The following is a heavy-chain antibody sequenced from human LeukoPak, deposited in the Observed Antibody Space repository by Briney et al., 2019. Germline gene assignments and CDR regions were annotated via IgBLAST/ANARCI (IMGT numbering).Heavy chain of an antibody. CDR1: GGSITSYY. CDR3: ARAKRNPGAFDI. CDR2: IYYSGST. V-gene: IGHV4-59*01. J-gene: IGHJ3*02. Sequence: SETLSLTCTVSGGSITSYYWSWIRQPPGKGLEWIGYIYYSGSTNYNPSLKSRVTISVDTSKNQFSLKLSSVTAADTAVYYCARAKRNPGAFDIWGQGTMVTVSS.